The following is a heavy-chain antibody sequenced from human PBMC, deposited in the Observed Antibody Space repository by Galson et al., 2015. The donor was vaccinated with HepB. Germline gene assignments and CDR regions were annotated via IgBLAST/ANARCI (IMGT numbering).Heavy chain of an antibody. Sequence: SLRLSCAASGFSFRDYAMGWVRRAPGKGLEWVSAISISGSSTFYADSVKGRFTISRDNSKSMIYLQMDRLGAEDAAVYYCAKRTGEGGNFDYWGQGTLVTVSS. D-gene: IGHD4-17*01. CDR2: ISISGSST. J-gene: IGHJ4*02. V-gene: IGHV3-23*01. CDR3: AKRTGEGGNFDY. CDR1: GFSFRDYA.